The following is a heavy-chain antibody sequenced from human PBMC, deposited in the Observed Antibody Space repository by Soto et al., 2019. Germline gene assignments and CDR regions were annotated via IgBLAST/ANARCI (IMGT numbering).Heavy chain of an antibody. Sequence: SETLSLTCAVSGGSISSSNWWSWVRQPPGKGLEWIGEIYHSGSTNYNPSLKSRVTISVDKSKNQFSLKLSSVTAADTAVYYCARIDDYYDSSGYYLGGGMDVWGQGTTVTVSS. CDR1: GGSISSSNW. J-gene: IGHJ6*02. V-gene: IGHV4-4*02. D-gene: IGHD3-22*01. CDR2: IYHSGST. CDR3: ARIDDYYDSSGYYLGGGMDV.